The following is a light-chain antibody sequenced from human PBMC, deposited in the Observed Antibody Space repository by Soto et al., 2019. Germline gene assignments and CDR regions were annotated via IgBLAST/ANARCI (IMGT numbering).Light chain of an antibody. CDR2: AAS. CDR3: QQYDNLPLT. CDR1: QSISTY. J-gene: IGKJ4*01. V-gene: IGKV1-39*01. Sequence: DIQMTQSPSSLSASVGDRVTITCRASQSISTYLIWYQQKLGEAPNLLIYAASSLQSGVPSRFSGSGSGTDFTLTISSLQPEDFATYYCQQYDNLPLTFGGGTKVEIK.